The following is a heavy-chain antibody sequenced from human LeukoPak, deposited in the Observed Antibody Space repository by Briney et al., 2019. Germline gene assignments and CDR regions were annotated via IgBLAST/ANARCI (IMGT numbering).Heavy chain of an antibody. V-gene: IGHV3-64*01. Sequence: GGSLRLSCAASGFTFSSYVMHWVRQAPGKGLEYVSGISTNGGGTYYASSVKGRFTISRDNSKNTVYRQMDSLRAEGMAVYYCAGAFASSGNYYPPDYWGQGALVTVSS. D-gene: IGHD3-22*01. CDR1: GFTFSSYV. CDR2: ISTNGGGT. J-gene: IGHJ4*02. CDR3: AGAFASSGNYYPPDY.